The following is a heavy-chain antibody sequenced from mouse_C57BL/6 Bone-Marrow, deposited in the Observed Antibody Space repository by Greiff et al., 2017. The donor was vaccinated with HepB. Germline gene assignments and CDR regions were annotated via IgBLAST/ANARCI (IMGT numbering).Heavy chain of an antibody. Sequence: EVQGVESGGGLVQPKGSLKLSCAASGFSFNTYAMNWVRQAPGKGLEWVARIRSKSNNYATYYADSVKDRFTISRDDSESMLYLQMNNLKTEDTAMYYCRGDSSGLYAMDYWGQGTSVTVSS. D-gene: IGHD3-2*02. CDR3: RGDSSGLYAMDY. CDR2: IRSKSNNYAT. V-gene: IGHV10-1*01. CDR1: GFSFNTYA. J-gene: IGHJ4*01.